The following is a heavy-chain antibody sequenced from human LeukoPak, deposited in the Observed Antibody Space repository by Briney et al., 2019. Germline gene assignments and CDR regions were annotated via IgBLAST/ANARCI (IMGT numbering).Heavy chain of an antibody. CDR1: GFTFSSYA. J-gene: IGHJ4*02. CDR3: AKGAADY. CDR2: ISYDGSNK. V-gene: IGHV3-30-3*01. Sequence: PGRSLRLSCAASGFTFSSYAMHWVRQAPGKGLEWVAVISYDGSNKYYADSVKGRFTISRDNSKNTLYLQMNSLRAEDTAVYYCAKGAADYWGQGTLVTVSS. D-gene: IGHD2-15*01.